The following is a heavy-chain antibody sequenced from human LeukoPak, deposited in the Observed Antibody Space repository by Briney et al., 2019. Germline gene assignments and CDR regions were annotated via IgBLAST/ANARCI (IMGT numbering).Heavy chain of an antibody. Sequence: SVKVSCKASGGTFSSHAISWVRQAPGQGLEWMGGIIPIFGTANYAQKFQGRVTITADESTSTAYMELSSLRSEDTAVYYCASGIAAAGNLDAFDIWGQGTMVTVSS. V-gene: IGHV1-69*13. CDR1: GGTFSSHA. J-gene: IGHJ3*02. CDR3: ASGIAAAGNLDAFDI. D-gene: IGHD6-13*01. CDR2: IIPIFGTA.